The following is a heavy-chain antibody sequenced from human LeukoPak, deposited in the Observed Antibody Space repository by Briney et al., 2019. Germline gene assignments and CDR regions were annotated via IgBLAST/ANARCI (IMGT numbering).Heavy chain of an antibody. Sequence: GESLKISCKGSGCSFTYWIGWVRQMPGKGLEWMGIIHPGDSDTRYSPSFQGHVTISVDKSINTAYLQWSSLKASDTAIYYCARQDGTAKFYFDYWGQGTLVTVSS. CDR3: ARQDGTAKFYFDY. CDR1: GCSFTYW. J-gene: IGHJ4*02. CDR2: IHPGDSDT. D-gene: IGHD5-24*01. V-gene: IGHV5-51*01.